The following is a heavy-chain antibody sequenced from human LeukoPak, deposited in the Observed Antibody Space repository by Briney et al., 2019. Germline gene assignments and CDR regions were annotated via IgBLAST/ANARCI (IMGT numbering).Heavy chain of an antibody. D-gene: IGHD6-13*01. V-gene: IGHV1-18*04. CDR2: ISDYNGNT. J-gene: IGHJ1*01. Sequence: ASVKVSCTASGYTFTSYGISGVRQAPGQGLEWMGWISDYNGNTNYAQKLQGRVTMTTDTSTSTAYMELRSLRSDDTAVYYCAGDPTPSSWYRLDPEYFQHWGQGTLVTVSS. CDR3: AGDPTPSSWYRLDPEYFQH. CDR1: GYTFTSYG.